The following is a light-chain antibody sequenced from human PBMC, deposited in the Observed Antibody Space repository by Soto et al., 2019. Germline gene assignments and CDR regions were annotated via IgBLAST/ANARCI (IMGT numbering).Light chain of an antibody. J-gene: IGLJ1*01. Sequence: QSALTQPRSVSGSPGQSVTISCTGSSSDVGGHNYVSWYQLHPAKAPKLIIYDVNERPSGVPDRFSGSKSGNTASLTISGLQAEDEENYYCCSYVGTYVFGTGTKVTVL. V-gene: IGLV2-11*01. CDR3: CSYVGTYV. CDR2: DVN. CDR1: SSDVGGHNY.